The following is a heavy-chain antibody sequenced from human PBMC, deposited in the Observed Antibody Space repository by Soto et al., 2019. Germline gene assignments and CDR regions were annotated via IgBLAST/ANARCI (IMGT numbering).Heavy chain of an antibody. V-gene: IGHV4-31*03. J-gene: IGHJ6*02. Sequence: PSETLSLTCTVSGGSISSGGYYWSWIRQHPGKGLEWIGYIYYSGSTYYNPSLKSRVTISVDTSKNQFSLKLSSVTAADTAVYYCARVPAAAGPEVDYYYYGMDVWGQGTTVTVSS. CDR2: IYYSGST. CDR3: ARVPAAAGPEVDYYYYGMDV. CDR1: GGSISSGGYY. D-gene: IGHD6-13*01.